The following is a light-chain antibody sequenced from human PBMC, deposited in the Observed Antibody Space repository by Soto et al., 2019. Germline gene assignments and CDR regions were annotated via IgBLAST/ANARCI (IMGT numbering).Light chain of an antibody. J-gene: IGLJ2*01. CDR2: EVT. V-gene: IGLV2-8*01. Sequence: QSALTQPPSASGSPGQSVTISCTGTSSDVGGYNFVSWYQQHPGKAPKLMIYEVTKRPSGVPDRFSGSKSGNTASLTVSGIQAEDEADYYCSSYAGGNEVIFGGGTKLTLL. CDR1: SSDVGGYNF. CDR3: SSYAGGNEVI.